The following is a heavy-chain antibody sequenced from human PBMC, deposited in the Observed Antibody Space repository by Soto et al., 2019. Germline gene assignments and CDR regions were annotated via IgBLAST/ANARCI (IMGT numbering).Heavy chain of an antibody. V-gene: IGHV1-24*01. J-gene: IGHJ4*02. Sequence: ASVKVSCKVSGYTLTELSMHWVRQAPGKGLEWMGGFDPEDGETIYAQKFQGRVTMTEDTSTDTAYMELSSLRSEDTAVYYCATDLSALAARRCFYFDYWGQGTLVTVSS. CDR2: FDPEDGET. CDR1: GYTLTELS. D-gene: IGHD6-6*01. CDR3: ATDLSALAARRCFYFDY.